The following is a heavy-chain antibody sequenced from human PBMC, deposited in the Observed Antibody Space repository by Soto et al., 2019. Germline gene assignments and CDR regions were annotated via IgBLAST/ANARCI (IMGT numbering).Heavy chain of an antibody. Sequence: QVQLQQWGAGLLKPSETLSLTCAVYGGSFSGYYWSWIRQPPGKGLEWIGEINHSGSTNYNPSLKSQVTISVDTSKNQFSLKLSSVTAADTAVYYCARGPHYYDSSGYLVSFDYWGQGTLVTVSS. CDR3: ARGPHYYDSSGYLVSFDY. V-gene: IGHV4-34*01. J-gene: IGHJ4*02. CDR2: INHSGST. CDR1: GGSFSGYY. D-gene: IGHD3-22*01.